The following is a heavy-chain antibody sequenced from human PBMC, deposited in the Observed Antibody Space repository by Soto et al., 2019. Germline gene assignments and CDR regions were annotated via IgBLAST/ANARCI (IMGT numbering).Heavy chain of an antibody. CDR3: ARDGYGGNRRYGMDV. D-gene: IGHD2-15*01. V-gene: IGHV4-61*01. Sequence: QVQLQESGPGLVKPSETLSLTCTVSGGSVSSGSYYWSWIRQPPGKGLEWIGYIYYSGSTNYNPSRKSRGTISVDTSKNQFPLKLSSVTAADTAVYYCARDGYGGNRRYGMDVWGQGTTVTVSS. CDR1: GGSVSSGSYY. J-gene: IGHJ6*02. CDR2: IYYSGST.